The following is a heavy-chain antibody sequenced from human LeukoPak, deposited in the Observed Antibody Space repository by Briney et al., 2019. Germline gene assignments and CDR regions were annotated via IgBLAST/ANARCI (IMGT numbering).Heavy chain of an antibody. V-gene: IGHV4-59*01. CDR3: AREARYYDSSGYYASYGMDV. CDR2: IYYSGST. CDR1: GGSISSYY. J-gene: IGHJ6*02. D-gene: IGHD3-22*01. Sequence: SETLSLTCTVSGGSISSYYWSWIRQPPGKGLEWIGYIYYSGSTNYNPSLKSRVTISVDTSKNQFSLKLSSVTAADTAVYYCAREARYYDSSGYYASYGMDVWGQGTTVTVSS.